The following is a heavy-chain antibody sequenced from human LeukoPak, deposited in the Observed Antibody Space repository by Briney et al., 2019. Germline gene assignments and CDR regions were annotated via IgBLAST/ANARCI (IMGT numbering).Heavy chain of an antibody. Sequence: ASVKVSCKASGYTFTSYDINWVRQATGQGLEWMGWMNPNSGNTGYAQKFQGRVTMTRDTSLITAYMELTRLRSDDTAVYYCASEAMGSITMVRGVMDYWGQGTLVTVSS. D-gene: IGHD3-10*01. CDR2: MNPNSGNT. CDR1: GYTFTSYD. J-gene: IGHJ4*02. CDR3: ASEAMGSITMVRGVMDY. V-gene: IGHV1-8*02.